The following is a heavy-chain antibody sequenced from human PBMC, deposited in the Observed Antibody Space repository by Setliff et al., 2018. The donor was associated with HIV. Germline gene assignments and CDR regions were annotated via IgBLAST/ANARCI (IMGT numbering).Heavy chain of an antibody. Sequence: GGSLRLSCATSGFTFRDYWMTWVRQAPGGGLQWVASISPDGSEKSLVDSVMGRFTISRDNAENSLYLQMNSLRAEDTAVYYCARFETRGTMDFDNWGQGTLVTVS. CDR1: GFTFRDYW. J-gene: IGHJ4*02. D-gene: IGHD1-7*01. V-gene: IGHV3-7*02. CDR3: ARFETRGTMDFDN. CDR2: ISPDGSEK.